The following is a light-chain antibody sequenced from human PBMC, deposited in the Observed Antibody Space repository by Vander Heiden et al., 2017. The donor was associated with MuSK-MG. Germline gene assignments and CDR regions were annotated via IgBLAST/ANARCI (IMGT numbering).Light chain of an antibody. J-gene: IGLJ7*01. CDR2: DNN. Sequence: QSVLTQPPSVSAAPGQKVTISCSGSSSNIGNNYVSWYQQLPGTAPKLLIYDNNKRPSGIPDRFSGSKSGTSATLGITGLQTGDDADYYCGTWDGSLSADVFGGGTQLTVL. CDR3: GTWDGSLSADV. CDR1: SSNIGNNY. V-gene: IGLV1-51*01.